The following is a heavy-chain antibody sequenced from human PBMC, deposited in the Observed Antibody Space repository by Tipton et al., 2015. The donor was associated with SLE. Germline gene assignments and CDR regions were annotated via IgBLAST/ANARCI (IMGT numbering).Heavy chain of an antibody. J-gene: IGHJ4*02. CDR2: ILHSGST. D-gene: IGHD5-18*01. CDR3: ASGALRTALTF. V-gene: IGHV4-38-2*01. CDR1: GYSISKSYY. Sequence: TLPLTCAVSGYSISKSYYWGWVRQFPGKGLEYIGSILHSGSTHYNPSLSSRVTISRDTSKHEISLRLDSVTTADTATYFCASGALRTALTFWGQGMLVTVSS.